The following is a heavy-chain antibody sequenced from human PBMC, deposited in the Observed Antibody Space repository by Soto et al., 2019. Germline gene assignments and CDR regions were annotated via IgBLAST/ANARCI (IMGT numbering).Heavy chain of an antibody. D-gene: IGHD3-10*01. V-gene: IGHV3-30*18. J-gene: IGHJ4*02. Sequence: QVQLVESGGGVVQPGRSLRLSCAASGFTFSSYGMHWVRQAPGKGLEWVAVISYDGSNKYYADSVKGRFTISRDNSKNTLYLQMNSLRAEDTAVYYCAKGRVTMVRSTRAVDYWGQGTLVTVSS. CDR2: ISYDGSNK. CDR1: GFTFSSYG. CDR3: AKGRVTMVRSTRAVDY.